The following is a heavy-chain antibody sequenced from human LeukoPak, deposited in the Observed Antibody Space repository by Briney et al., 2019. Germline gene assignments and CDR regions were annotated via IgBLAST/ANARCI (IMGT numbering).Heavy chain of an antibody. D-gene: IGHD3-22*01. V-gene: IGHV1-46*01. J-gene: IGHJ4*02. CDR3: AKDLYHRYYHNSGHAFDY. CDR1: GYTFTSYG. CDR2: INPSGGST. Sequence: ASVKVSCKASGYTFTSYGINWVRQAPGQGLEWMGIINPSGGSTNYAQKFQGRVTMTRDTSTSTVYMELSSLRSEDTAVYYCAKDLYHRYYHNSGHAFDYWGQGTLVTVSS.